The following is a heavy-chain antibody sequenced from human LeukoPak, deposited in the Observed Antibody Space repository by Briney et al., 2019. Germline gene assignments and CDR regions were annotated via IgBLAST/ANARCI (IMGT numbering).Heavy chain of an antibody. D-gene: IGHD4-17*01. CDR1: GGSFSGYY. CDR3: ARGPSPSGDFSFGY. J-gene: IGHJ4*02. V-gene: IGHV4-34*01. CDR2: INHSGST. Sequence: SETLSLTCAVYGGSFSGYYWSWLRQPPGKGLEWIGEINHSGSTNYNPSLKSRVTISVDTSKNQFSLKLSSVTAADTAVYYCARGPSPSGDFSFGYWGQGTLVTVSS.